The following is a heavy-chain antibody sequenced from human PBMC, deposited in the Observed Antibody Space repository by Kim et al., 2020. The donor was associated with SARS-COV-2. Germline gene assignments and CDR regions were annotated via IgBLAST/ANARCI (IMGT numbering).Heavy chain of an antibody. Sequence: EKSRFTISRDDSKNTLYLQMNSLKTEDTAVYYCTTGRGIVVVVAATLGDYWGQGTLVTVSS. J-gene: IGHJ4*02. V-gene: IGHV3-15*01. CDR3: TTGRGIVVVVAATLGDY. D-gene: IGHD2-15*01.